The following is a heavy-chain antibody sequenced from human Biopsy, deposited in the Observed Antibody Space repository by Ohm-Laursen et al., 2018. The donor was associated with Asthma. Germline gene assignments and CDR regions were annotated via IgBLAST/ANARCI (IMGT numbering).Heavy chain of an antibody. CDR3: ARHWNWGSFFDY. J-gene: IGHJ4*02. CDR1: GGSMSSSSYS. D-gene: IGHD7-27*01. Sequence: GTLFLTCTVSGGSMSSSSYSWGWIRQPPGKGLEWIGSISYTGNTDIPSLRSRVTLSVDTSKNNFSLKLTTETAADTAVFYCARHWNWGSFFDYWGQGMLVTVSS. CDR2: ISYTGNT. V-gene: IGHV4-39*01.